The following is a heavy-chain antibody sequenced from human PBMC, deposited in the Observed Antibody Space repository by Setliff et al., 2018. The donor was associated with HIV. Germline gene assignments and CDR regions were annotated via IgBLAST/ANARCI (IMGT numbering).Heavy chain of an antibody. D-gene: IGHD3-9*01. V-gene: IGHV1-18*04. Sequence: ASVKVSCKASGYTFNSYTISWLRQAPGQRLEWMGWISPYNGNTDYAQEMQGRLTMTTDTSTSTASMDLESLTSDDTAVYFCARAPPPLRYFDWEPLDAFDIWGQGTMVTVSS. J-gene: IGHJ3*02. CDR1: GYTFNSYT. CDR3: ARAPPPLRYFDWEPLDAFDI. CDR2: ISPYNGNT.